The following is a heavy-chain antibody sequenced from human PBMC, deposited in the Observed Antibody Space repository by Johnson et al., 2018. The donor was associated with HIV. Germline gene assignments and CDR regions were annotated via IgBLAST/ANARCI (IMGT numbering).Heavy chain of an antibody. V-gene: IGHV3-20*04. D-gene: IGHD6-13*01. Sequence: DVQVVESGGRVVQPGRSLRLSCAASGFTFDDYGMSWVRQAPGKGLEWVSGINWNGGSTGYADSVKGRFTISRDNAKNSLYLQMNRLRAEDTAVYYCARDRIAAAGHDAFDIWGQGTMVTVSS. J-gene: IGHJ3*02. CDR2: INWNGGST. CDR3: ARDRIAAAGHDAFDI. CDR1: GFTFDDYG.